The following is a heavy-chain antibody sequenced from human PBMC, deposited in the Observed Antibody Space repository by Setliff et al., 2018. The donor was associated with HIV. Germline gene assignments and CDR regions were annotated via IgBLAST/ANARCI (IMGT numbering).Heavy chain of an antibody. J-gene: IGHJ6*03. Sequence: GESLKISCKASGFPFGDYALSWVRQAPGKGLEWVGFIRSKAYGGTIEFAASVQGRFTISRDDSRSIAYLQMNSLKAEDTAVYYCVRAKSWYYYMDVWGKGTTVTVSS. CDR1: GFPFGDYA. V-gene: IGHV3-49*04. CDR2: IRSKAYGGTI. CDR3: VRAKSWYYYMDV.